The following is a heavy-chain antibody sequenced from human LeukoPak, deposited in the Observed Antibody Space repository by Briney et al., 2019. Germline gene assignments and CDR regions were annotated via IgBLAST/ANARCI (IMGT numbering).Heavy chain of an antibody. Sequence: GGSLRLSCAASGFTVSRNYMSWVRQAPGKGLEWVSVIYSGGSTYYAASVKGRFTISRDNSKNTPYLQMNSLRAEDTSVYYCAREGQWLVPSGGAFDIWGQGTVVTVSS. V-gene: IGHV3-66*01. D-gene: IGHD6-19*01. CDR2: IYSGGST. J-gene: IGHJ3*02. CDR1: GFTVSRNY. CDR3: AREGQWLVPSGGAFDI.